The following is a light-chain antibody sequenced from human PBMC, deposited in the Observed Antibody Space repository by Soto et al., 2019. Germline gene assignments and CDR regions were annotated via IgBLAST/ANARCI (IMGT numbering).Light chain of an antibody. Sequence: QSVLTQPASVSGFPGQSITISCTGTSSDVGSYNLVSWYQQHPGKAPKLMIYEGSKRPSGVSNRFSGSKSGYTASLTISGLQAEDEADYYCCSYAGSSTLVVFGTGTKVTVL. V-gene: IGLV2-23*01. CDR3: CSYAGSSTLVV. CDR1: SSDVGSYNL. CDR2: EGS. J-gene: IGLJ1*01.